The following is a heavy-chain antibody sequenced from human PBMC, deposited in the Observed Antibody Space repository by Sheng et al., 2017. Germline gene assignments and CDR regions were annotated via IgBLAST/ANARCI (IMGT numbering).Heavy chain of an antibody. CDR2: ILYSGATK. V-gene: IGHV3-23*01. J-gene: IGHJ5*02. D-gene: IGHD2-8*01. CDR3: ARDVRLTNVGNWFDP. CDR1: GFTFNTYA. Sequence: EVQLLESGGGLVQPGGSLRLSCAASGFTFNTYAMSWVRQAPGKGLEWVSAILYSGATKYYADSVKGRFAISRDNSKNTLYLQMNSLRADDTAVYYCARDVRLTNVGNWFDPWGQGTLVT.